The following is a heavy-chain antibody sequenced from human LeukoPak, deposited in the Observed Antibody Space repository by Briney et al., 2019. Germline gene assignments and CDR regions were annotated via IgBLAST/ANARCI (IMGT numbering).Heavy chain of an antibody. J-gene: IGHJ4*02. CDR3: ARFTRRYSGDY. CDR2: IKKDGTEK. V-gene: IGHV3-7*03. Sequence: GGSLRLSCTASGLSFSDLWLTWVRQAPGRGLEWVANIKKDGTEKNYVDSVRGRFTISRDNAYNSLYLQMNSLRVEDTAIYFCARFTRRYSGDYWGQGTLVSVSS. D-gene: IGHD1-26*01. CDR1: GLSFSDLW.